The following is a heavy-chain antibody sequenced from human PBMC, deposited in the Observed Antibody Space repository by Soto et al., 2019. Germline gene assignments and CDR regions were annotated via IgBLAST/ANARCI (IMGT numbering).Heavy chain of an antibody. Sequence: QVQLVQSGAEVKKPGASVKVSCKASGYTFTSYDINWVRQATGQGLEWMGWMNPNSGNTGYAQKFQGRITMTRNTSISTAYIALCLLRSDHTSVNYCTIEGVRGMDVSGQGTTVTVSS. D-gene: IGHD3-16*01. V-gene: IGHV1-8*01. CDR1: GYTFTSYD. CDR3: TIEGVRGMDV. CDR2: MNPNSGNT. J-gene: IGHJ6*02.